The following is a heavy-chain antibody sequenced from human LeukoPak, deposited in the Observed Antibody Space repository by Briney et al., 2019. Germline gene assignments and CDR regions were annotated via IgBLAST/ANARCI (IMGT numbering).Heavy chain of an antibody. J-gene: IGHJ6*02. CDR2: ISVSGGGT. CDR1: GFTFSSYG. V-gene: IGHV3-23*01. D-gene: IGHD5/OR15-5a*01. Sequence: GRSLRLSCAASGFTFSSYGMHWVRQAPGKGLEWVSGISVSGGGTFYADSVKGRFTISRDNSKNTLYLQMNSLRAEDTAVYYCAKGYSFYAYYGLDVWGQGTTVTGSS. CDR3: AKGYSFYAYYGLDV.